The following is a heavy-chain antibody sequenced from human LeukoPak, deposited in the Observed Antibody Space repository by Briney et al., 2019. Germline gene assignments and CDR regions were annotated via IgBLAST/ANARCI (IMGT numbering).Heavy chain of an antibody. CDR2: INHSGST. D-gene: IGHD3-10*01. J-gene: IGHJ4*02. CDR1: GGSFSGYC. V-gene: IGHV4-34*01. CDR3: ARVPMVRGADY. Sequence: SETLSLTCAVYGGSFSGYCWSWIRQPPGKGLEWIGEINHSGSTNYNPSLKSRVTISVDTSKKQFSLKLSSVTAADTAVYYCARVPMVRGADYWGQGTLVTVSS.